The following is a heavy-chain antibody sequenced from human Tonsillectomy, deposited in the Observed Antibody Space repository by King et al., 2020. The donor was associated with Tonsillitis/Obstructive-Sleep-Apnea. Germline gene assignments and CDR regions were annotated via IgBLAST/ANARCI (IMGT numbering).Heavy chain of an antibody. CDR1: GFTFSYFA. Sequence: VQLVESGGGVVQPGRSLRLSCAASGFTFSYFAMHWVRQAPGKGLEWVAVISYDGSNKYYADSVKGRFTISRDNSKNTLYLQMNSLRTEDTAVYYRASDLPIVVLPAAIKVGFDYWGQGTLVTVSS. D-gene: IGHD2-2*02. CDR2: ISYDGSNK. CDR3: ASDLPIVVLPAAIKVGFDY. J-gene: IGHJ4*02. V-gene: IGHV3-30*04.